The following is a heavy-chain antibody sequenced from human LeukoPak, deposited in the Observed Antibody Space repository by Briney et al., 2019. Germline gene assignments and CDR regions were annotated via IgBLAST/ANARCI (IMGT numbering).Heavy chain of an antibody. CDR2: IYYSGST. D-gene: IGHD2-2*03. J-gene: IGHJ4*02. Sequence: PSETLSLTCTVSGGSISSYYWSWIRQPPGKGLEWIGYIYYSGSTNYNPSLKSRVTISVGTSKNQFSLKLSSVTAAGTAVYYCARHSRLDKSSLSWADYWGQGTLVTVSS. CDR1: GGSISSYY. CDR3: ARHSRLDKSSLSWADY. V-gene: IGHV4-59*08.